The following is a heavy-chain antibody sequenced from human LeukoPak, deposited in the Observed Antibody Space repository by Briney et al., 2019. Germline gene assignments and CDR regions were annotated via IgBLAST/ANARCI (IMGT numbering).Heavy chain of an antibody. J-gene: IGHJ4*02. CDR3: ARLYCSGGSCYSVDY. Sequence: PGGSLRLSCAASGFTFSDYYMSWVRQAPGKGLEWVSAISGSGGSTYYADSVKGRFTISRDNSKNTLYLQMNSLRAEDTAVYYCARLYCSGGSCYSVDYWGQGTLVTVSS. CDR2: ISGSGGST. V-gene: IGHV3-23*01. D-gene: IGHD2-15*01. CDR1: GFTFSDYY.